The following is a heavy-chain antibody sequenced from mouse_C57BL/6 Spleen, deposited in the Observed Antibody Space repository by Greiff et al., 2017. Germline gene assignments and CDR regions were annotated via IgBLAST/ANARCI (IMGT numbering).Heavy chain of an antibody. D-gene: IGHD2-5*01. V-gene: IGHV5-16*01. J-gene: IGHJ3*01. Sequence: EVQRVESEGGLVQPGSSMKLSCTASGFTFSDYYMAWVRQVPEKGLEWVANINYDGSSTYYLDSLKSRFIISRDNAKNILYLQMSSLKAEDTAAYYCARGDSNLAWFAYWGQGTLVTVSA. CDR1: GFTFSDYY. CDR3: ARGDSNLAWFAY. CDR2: INYDGSST.